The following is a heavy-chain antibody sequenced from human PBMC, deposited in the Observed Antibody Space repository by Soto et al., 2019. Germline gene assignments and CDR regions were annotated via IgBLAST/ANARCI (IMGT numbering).Heavy chain of an antibody. J-gene: IGHJ4*02. D-gene: IGHD4-17*01. V-gene: IGHV3-30*03. Sequence: GGSLRLSCAASGFIFGSLGMHWVRQAPGKGLEWVGVISYDGKKVFYGESVKGRFTISRDNSKNTLSLQMNSLRADDTGVYYCATRDLQYAYGNFFDFWGQGTLVTAPQ. CDR1: GFIFGSLG. CDR2: ISYDGKKV. CDR3: ATRDLQYAYGNFFDF.